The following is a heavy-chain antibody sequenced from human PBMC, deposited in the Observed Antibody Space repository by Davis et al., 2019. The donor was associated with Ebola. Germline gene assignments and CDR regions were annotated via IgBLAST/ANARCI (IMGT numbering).Heavy chain of an antibody. V-gene: IGHV5-10-1*01. CDR3: ARPYYDSSGYPYDAFDI. D-gene: IGHD3-22*01. Sequence: GESLKISCKGSGYTFKSYWISWVRQMPGKGLEWMGRIDPSDSYTNYSPSFQGHVTISADKSISTAYLQWSSLKASDTAMYYCARPYYDSSGYPYDAFDIWGQGTMVTVSS. J-gene: IGHJ3*02. CDR1: GYTFKSYW. CDR2: IDPSDSYT.